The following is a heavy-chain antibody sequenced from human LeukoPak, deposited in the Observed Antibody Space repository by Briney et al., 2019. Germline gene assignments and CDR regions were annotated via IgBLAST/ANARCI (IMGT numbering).Heavy chain of an antibody. CDR3: VRIRGLGLFAY. D-gene: IGHD1-26*01. CDR2: TYYRSQWFD. J-gene: IGHJ4*02. CDR1: GDSVSNNRAS. V-gene: IGHV6-1*01. Sequence: SQTLSLTCALSGDSVSNNRASWGWIRQSPSRGLDWLERTYYRSQWFDDYAPSLRSRITINPDTSKNQFSLQLTSVPPEDTAVYYCVRIRGLGLFAYWGQGTLVSVSS.